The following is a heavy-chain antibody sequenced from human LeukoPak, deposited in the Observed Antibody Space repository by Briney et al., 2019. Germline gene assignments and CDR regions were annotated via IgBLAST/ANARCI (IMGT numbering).Heavy chain of an antibody. CDR2: ISVSGGST. CDR3: AKDRLLNCRGDCYIFDY. J-gene: IGHJ4*02. V-gene: IGHV3-23*01. D-gene: IGHD2-21*01. Sequence: GGSLRLSCAASGFIFSSYGMNWVRQAPGKGLEWVSSISVSGGSTFYADSVKGRFTISRDNSKNTLYLQLNGLRTEDTALYYCAKDRLLNCRGDCYIFDYWGQGTLVTVSS. CDR1: GFIFSSYG.